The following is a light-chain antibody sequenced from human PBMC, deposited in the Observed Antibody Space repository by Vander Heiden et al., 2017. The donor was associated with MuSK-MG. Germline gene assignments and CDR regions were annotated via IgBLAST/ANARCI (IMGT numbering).Light chain of an antibody. CDR3: QDDNTYRT. CDR2: DAS. Sequence: DIQLTQSPSTLSASVGDRVTITCRASQSITSWLAWYQQKPGKAPKLLIYDASSLESGVPSRFSGSGSGTEFTLTISSLQPDDFATYYCQDDNTYRTFGQGTKVEVK. V-gene: IGKV1-5*01. J-gene: IGKJ1*01. CDR1: QSITSW.